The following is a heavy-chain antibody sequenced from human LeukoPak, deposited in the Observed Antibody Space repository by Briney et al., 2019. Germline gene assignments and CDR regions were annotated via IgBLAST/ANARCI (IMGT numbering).Heavy chain of an antibody. Sequence: GGSLRLSCAASGFTFSSYAMSWVRQAPGKGLEWVSAISGSGGSTYYADSVKGRSTISRDNSKNTLYLQMNSLRAEDTAVYYCAKEITMVRGVSDFDYWGQGTLVTVSS. CDR2: ISGSGGST. J-gene: IGHJ4*02. D-gene: IGHD3-10*01. CDR1: GFTFSSYA. CDR3: AKEITMVRGVSDFDY. V-gene: IGHV3-23*01.